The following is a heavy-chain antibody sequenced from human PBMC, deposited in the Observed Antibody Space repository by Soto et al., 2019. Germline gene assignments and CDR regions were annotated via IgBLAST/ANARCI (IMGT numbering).Heavy chain of an antibody. V-gene: IGHV4-31*03. CDR1: GGSISSGGYY. J-gene: IGHJ6*02. D-gene: IGHD4-4*01. CDR3: ARDMTVTKRGITYGMDV. Sequence: QVQLQESGPGRVKPSQTLSLTCTVSGGSISSGGYYWSWIRQHPGKGLEWIGYIYYSGSTYYNPSLKSRVTISVDTSKNQFSLKLSSVTAADTAVYYCARDMTVTKRGITYGMDVWGQGTTVTVSS. CDR2: IYYSGST.